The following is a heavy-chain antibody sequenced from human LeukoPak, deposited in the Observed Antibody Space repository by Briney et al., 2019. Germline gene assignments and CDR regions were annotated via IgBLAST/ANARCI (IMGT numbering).Heavy chain of an antibody. Sequence: GGSLRLSCAASGFTFTNYGMHWVRQAPGKGLEGVAVIWHDGRNKYYADSVKGRFTISRDNSKNTLYLQMNSLRAEDTAVYYCARGDEYSSSSSYYYYMDAWGKGTTVTVSS. D-gene: IGHD6-6*01. V-gene: IGHV3-33*01. CDR3: ARGDEYSSSSSYYYYMDA. J-gene: IGHJ6*03. CDR1: GFTFTNYG. CDR2: IWHDGRNK.